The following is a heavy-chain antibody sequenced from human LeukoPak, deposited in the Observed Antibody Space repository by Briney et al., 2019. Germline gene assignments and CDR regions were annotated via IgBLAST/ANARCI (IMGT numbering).Heavy chain of an antibody. Sequence: PSQTLSLTCALSGGSISSGGYSWSWIRQPPGKGLEWIGYIYHSGSTYYNSSLKSRVTISVDRSKNQFSLKLSSVTAADTAVYYCARNYDSSGYYYEDAFDIWGQGTMVTVSS. V-gene: IGHV4-30-2*01. CDR1: GGSISSGGYS. CDR3: ARNYDSSGYYYEDAFDI. J-gene: IGHJ3*02. CDR2: IYHSGST. D-gene: IGHD3-22*01.